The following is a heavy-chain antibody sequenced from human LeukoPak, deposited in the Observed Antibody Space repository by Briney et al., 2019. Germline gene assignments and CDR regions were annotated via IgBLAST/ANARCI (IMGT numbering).Heavy chain of an antibody. V-gene: IGHV1-3*01. Sequence: GASVKVSCKASGYTFTSYAMRWVRQAPGQRLEWMGWINAGNGNTKYSQKFQGRVTITRDTSASTAYMELSSLRSEDTAVYYCARARGYSYGNHWGQGTLVTVSS. J-gene: IGHJ4*02. D-gene: IGHD5-18*01. CDR3: ARARGYSYGNH. CDR1: GYTFTSYA. CDR2: INAGNGNT.